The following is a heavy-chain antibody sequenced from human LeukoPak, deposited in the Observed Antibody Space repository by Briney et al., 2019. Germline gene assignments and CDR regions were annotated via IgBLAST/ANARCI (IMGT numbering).Heavy chain of an antibody. CDR1: GYTFTGYY. D-gene: IGHD6-25*01. CDR3: ARVADGYYFDY. J-gene: IGHJ4*02. V-gene: IGHV1-2*02. Sequence: VASVKVSCKASGYTFTGYYMHWVRQAPGQGLDWMGWINPNSGDTNYAQKFQGRVTLTSDTSISTAYMELTRLTSDDTAVYHCARVADGYYFDYWGQGTLVTVSS. CDR2: INPNSGDT.